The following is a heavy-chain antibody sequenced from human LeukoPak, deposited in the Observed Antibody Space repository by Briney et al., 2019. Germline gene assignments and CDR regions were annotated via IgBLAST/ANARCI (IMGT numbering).Heavy chain of an antibody. V-gene: IGHV1-18*01. CDR1: GYTFSNHG. CDR2: ISGYNGQT. J-gene: IGHJ4*02. CDR3: ARDIGVSQSDY. D-gene: IGHD3-10*01. Sequence: GASVKVSCKASGYTFSNHGISWVRQAPGQGLEWMGWISGYNGQTEYAQKFQGRVTLTTDTSTSTAYMEVRSLTSDDTAVYYCARDIGVSQSDYWGQGTLVTVSS.